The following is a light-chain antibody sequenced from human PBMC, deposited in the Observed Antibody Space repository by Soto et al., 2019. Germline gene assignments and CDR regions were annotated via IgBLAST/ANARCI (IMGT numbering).Light chain of an antibody. J-gene: IGLJ3*02. V-gene: IGLV2-14*01. CDR1: SSDIGGYNY. Sequence: QSVLTQPASVSGSLGQSITISCTGTSSDIGGYNYFSWYQQHPGKAPKFMIYEVSNRPAGGSDRFSGSKSGNTASLTISGLQAEDEADYYCSSYTSSSTWVFGGGTKLTVL. CDR2: EVS. CDR3: SSYTSSSTWV.